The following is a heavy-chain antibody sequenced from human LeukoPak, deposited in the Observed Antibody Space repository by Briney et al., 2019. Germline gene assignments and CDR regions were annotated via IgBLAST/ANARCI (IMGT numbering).Heavy chain of an antibody. CDR1: GFTFSIYG. D-gene: IGHD5-18*01. J-gene: IGHJ4*02. CDR2: ISSSSSYI. V-gene: IGHV3-21*01. Sequence: KPGGSLRLSCAASGFTFSIYGMSWVRQAPGKGLEWGSSISSSSSYIYYADSVKGRFTISRDNAKNSLYLQMNSLRAEDTAVYYCASNPGLYSYGYTDYWGQGTLVTVSS. CDR3: ASNPGLYSYGYTDY.